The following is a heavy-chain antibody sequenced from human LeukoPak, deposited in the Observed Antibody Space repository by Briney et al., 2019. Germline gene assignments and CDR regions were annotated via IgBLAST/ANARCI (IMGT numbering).Heavy chain of an antibody. D-gene: IGHD2-2*01. CDR2: ISYDGSNK. CDR3: AKGRHIVVVPAVFDH. CDR1: GFTFSSYG. Sequence: PGGSLRLSCAASGFTFSSYGMHWVRQAPGKGLEWVAVISYDGSNKYYADSVKGRFTISRDNSKNTLYLQMNSLRAEDTAVYYCAKGRHIVVVPAVFDHWGQGTLVTVSS. V-gene: IGHV3-30*18. J-gene: IGHJ4*02.